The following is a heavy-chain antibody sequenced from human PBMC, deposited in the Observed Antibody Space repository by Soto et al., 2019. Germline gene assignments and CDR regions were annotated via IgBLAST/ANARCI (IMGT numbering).Heavy chain of an antibody. Sequence: QVQMVESGGGVVQPGWSLRLSCAASGFSFSTYGMHWVRQAPGKGLEWVSLIWYDGSNQYYADSVKGRFTISRDNSKNKLYLQMNSLRAEDTAVYYCARYRGGGNWALDHWGQGTLVSVSS. CDR1: GFSFSTYG. V-gene: IGHV3-33*01. CDR2: IWYDGSNQ. D-gene: IGHD1-1*01. CDR3: ARYRGGGNWALDH. J-gene: IGHJ5*02.